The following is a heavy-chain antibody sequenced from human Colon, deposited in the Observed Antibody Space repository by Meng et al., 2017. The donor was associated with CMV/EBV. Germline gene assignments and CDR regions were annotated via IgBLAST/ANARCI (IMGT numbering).Heavy chain of an antibody. Sequence: GESLKISCKGSGYSFTSYWIGWVRQMPGEGLEWMGIIYPGDSDTRYSPSFQGQVTISADKSISTAYLQWSSLKASDTAMYYCARTPRDYYYGMDVWGQGTTVTVSS. CDR3: ARTPRDYYYGMDV. CDR1: GYSFTSYW. CDR2: IYPGDSDT. V-gene: IGHV5-51*01. J-gene: IGHJ6*02.